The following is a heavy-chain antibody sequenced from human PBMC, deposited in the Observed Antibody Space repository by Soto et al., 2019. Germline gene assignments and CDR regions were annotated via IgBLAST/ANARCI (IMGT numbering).Heavy chain of an antibody. J-gene: IGHJ4*02. Sequence: ASVKVSCKASGYTFTSYCISWVRQAPGQGLEWMGWISAYNGNTNYAQKLQGRVTMTTDTSTSTAYMELRSLRSDDTAVYYCARDIPYYDFWSGYYGGFDYWGQGTLVTVSS. CDR2: ISAYNGNT. CDR3: ARDIPYYDFWSGYYGGFDY. CDR1: GYTFTSYC. V-gene: IGHV1-18*01. D-gene: IGHD3-3*01.